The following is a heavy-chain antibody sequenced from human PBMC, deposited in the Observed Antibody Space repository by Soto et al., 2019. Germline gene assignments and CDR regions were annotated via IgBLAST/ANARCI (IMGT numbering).Heavy chain of an antibody. CDR3: AKARGRYYGMDV. V-gene: IGHV3-23*01. CDR1: GFTFSSYA. Sequence: EVQLLESGGGLVQPGGSLRLSCAASGFTFSSYAMSWVRQAPGKGLEWVSALSGSGDSTYYADSEKGRFTISRDNPKNTVYLQMNSLRAEDTAVYYCAKARGRYYGMDVWGQGTTVTVSS. J-gene: IGHJ6*02. D-gene: IGHD3-10*01. CDR2: LSGSGDST.